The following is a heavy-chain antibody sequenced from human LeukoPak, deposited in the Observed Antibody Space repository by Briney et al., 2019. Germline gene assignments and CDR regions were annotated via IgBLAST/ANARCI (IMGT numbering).Heavy chain of an antibody. J-gene: IGHJ4*02. D-gene: IGHD6-19*01. CDR3: ARSTGYSSGWHRADY. CDR1: GGSISSGGYY. V-gene: IGHV4-31*03. CDR2: IYYSGST. Sequence: SETLSLTCTVSGGSISSGGYYWSWIRQHPGKGLEWIGYIYYSGSTYYIPSLKSRVTISVDTSKNQFSLKLSSVTAADTAVYYCARSTGYSSGWHRADYWGQGTLVTVSS.